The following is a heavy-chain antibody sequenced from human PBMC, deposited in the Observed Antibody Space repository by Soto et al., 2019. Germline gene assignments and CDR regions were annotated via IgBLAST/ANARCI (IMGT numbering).Heavy chain of an antibody. Sequence: SETLSLTCTVSGGSISSGGYYWSWIRQHPGKGLEWIGYIYYSGSTNYNPSLKSRVTISVDTSKNQFSLKLNSMTAADTAVYYCARHNYGSGSTYIDYWGQGTLVTVSS. J-gene: IGHJ4*02. V-gene: IGHV4-61*08. D-gene: IGHD3-10*01. CDR1: GGSISSGGYY. CDR3: ARHNYGSGSTYIDY. CDR2: IYYSGST.